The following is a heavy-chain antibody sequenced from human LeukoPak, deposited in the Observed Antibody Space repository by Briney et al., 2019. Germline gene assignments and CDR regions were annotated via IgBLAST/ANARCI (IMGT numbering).Heavy chain of an antibody. J-gene: IGHJ4*02. CDR3: ARVVPSSYYYDILTGYLDY. Sequence: ASVKVSCKASGYTFTAYYMHWVRQAPGQGLEWMGMINHSGGRTSYAQKFQGRVTMTRDMSTSTVYMELSSLRSEDTAVYYCARVVPSSYYYDILTGYLDYWGQGTLVTVSS. V-gene: IGHV1-46*01. D-gene: IGHD3-9*01. CDR2: INHSGGRT. CDR1: GYTFTAYY.